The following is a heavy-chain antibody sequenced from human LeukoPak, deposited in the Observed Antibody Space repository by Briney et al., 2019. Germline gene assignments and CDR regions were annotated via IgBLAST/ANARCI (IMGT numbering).Heavy chain of an antibody. CDR3: ARDLFTSSWYRWFDP. CDR2: IYYSGST. Sequence: SETLSLTCTVSGGSISSYYWSWIRQPPGKGLEWIGYIYYSGSTNYNPSLKSRVTISVDTSKNQFSLKLTSVTAADTAVYYCARDLFTSSWYRWFDPWGQGTLVTVSS. D-gene: IGHD6-13*01. V-gene: IGHV4-59*12. CDR1: GGSISSYY. J-gene: IGHJ5*02.